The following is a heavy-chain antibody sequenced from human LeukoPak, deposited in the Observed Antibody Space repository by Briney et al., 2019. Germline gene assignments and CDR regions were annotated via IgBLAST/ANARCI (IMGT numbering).Heavy chain of an antibody. CDR1: GYTFTSNY. V-gene: IGHV1-46*01. Sequence: ASVKVSCKAFGYTFTSNYMHWVRQAPGQGPEWMGVIGPSGGSTTYAQKFQGRVTLTRDMSTSTDYLELSSLRAEDTAVYYCARDGKDYWGQGTLVTVSS. J-gene: IGHJ4*02. CDR3: ARDGKDY. CDR2: IGPSGGST.